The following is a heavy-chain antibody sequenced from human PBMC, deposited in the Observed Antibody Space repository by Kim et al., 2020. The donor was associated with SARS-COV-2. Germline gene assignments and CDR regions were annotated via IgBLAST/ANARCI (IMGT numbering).Heavy chain of an antibody. CDR2: ISSSSSYT. CDR1: GFTFSDYY. CDR3: ARDTGWHGNPEPAYYYYGMDV. V-gene: IGHV3-11*06. Sequence: GGSLRLSCAASGFTFSDYYMSWIRQAPGKGLEWVSYISSSSSYTNYADSVKGRFTISRDNAKNSLYLQMNSLRAEDTAVYYCARDTGWHGNPEPAYYYYGMDVWGQGTTVTVSS. D-gene: IGHD6-19*01. J-gene: IGHJ6*02.